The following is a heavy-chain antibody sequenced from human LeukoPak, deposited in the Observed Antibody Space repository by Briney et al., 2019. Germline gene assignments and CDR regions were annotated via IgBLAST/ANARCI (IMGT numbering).Heavy chain of an antibody. CDR1: GFTFSSYA. V-gene: IGHV3-20*04. CDR3: ARHIAAAGSYFDY. D-gene: IGHD6-13*01. J-gene: IGHJ4*02. CDR2: INWNGGST. Sequence: GGSLRLSCGASGFTFSSYAMSWVRQAPGKGLEWVSGINWNGGSTGYADSVEGRFTISRDNAKNSLYLHMNSLRAEDTALYYCARHIAAAGSYFDYWGQGTLVTVSS.